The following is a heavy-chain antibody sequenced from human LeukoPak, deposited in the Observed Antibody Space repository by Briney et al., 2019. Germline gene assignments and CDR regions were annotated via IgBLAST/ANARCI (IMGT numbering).Heavy chain of an antibody. CDR3: ARGPYYYDSSGYYSPFDP. CDR2: IYYSGST. Sequence: SETLSLTCSVSGGSISSYYWSWIRQHPGKGLEWIGYIYYSGSTYYNPSLKSRVTISVDTSKNQFSLKLSSVTAADTAVYYCARGPYYYDSSGYYSPFDPWGQGTLVTVSS. J-gene: IGHJ5*02. CDR1: GGSISSYY. D-gene: IGHD3-22*01. V-gene: IGHV4-59*06.